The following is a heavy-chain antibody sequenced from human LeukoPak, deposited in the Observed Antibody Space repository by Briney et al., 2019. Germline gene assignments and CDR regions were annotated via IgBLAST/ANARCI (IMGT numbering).Heavy chain of an antibody. Sequence: SETLSLTCTVPGGSISSYYWSWIRQPPGKGLEWIGYIYYSGSTNYNPSLKSQVTISVDTSKNQFSLKLSSVTAADTAVYYCARRPGSSGYDPWFDPWGQGTLVTVSS. D-gene: IGHD3-22*01. CDR1: GGSISSYY. J-gene: IGHJ5*02. V-gene: IGHV4-59*01. CDR2: IYYSGST. CDR3: ARRPGSSGYDPWFDP.